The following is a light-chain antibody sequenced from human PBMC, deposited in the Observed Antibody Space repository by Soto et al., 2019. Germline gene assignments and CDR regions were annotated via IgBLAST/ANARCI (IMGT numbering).Light chain of an antibody. V-gene: IGKV1-5*01. CDR3: QQYNSYTMYT. CDR1: QSISSW. Sequence: DIQMTQSPSTLSASVGDRVTITCRASQSISSWLAWYQQKPGKAPKLLIYDASSLESGVPSRFSGSGSGTEFPLTISSLPPDDFATYYCQQYNSYTMYTFGQGTKLEIK. CDR2: DAS. J-gene: IGKJ2*01.